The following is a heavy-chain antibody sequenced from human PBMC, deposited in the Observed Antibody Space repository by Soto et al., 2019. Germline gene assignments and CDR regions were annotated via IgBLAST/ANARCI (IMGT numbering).Heavy chain of an antibody. J-gene: IGHJ6*02. D-gene: IGHD3-22*01. Sequence: ASLKVSCKASGYTFTSYGISWVRQAPGQGLEWMGWISAYNGNTNYAQKLQGRVTMTTDTSTSTAYMELRSLRSDDTAVYYCARDGGASYYDSSGYYGYYGMDVWGQGTTVTVSS. V-gene: IGHV1-18*01. CDR1: GYTFTSYG. CDR2: ISAYNGNT. CDR3: ARDGGASYYDSSGYYGYYGMDV.